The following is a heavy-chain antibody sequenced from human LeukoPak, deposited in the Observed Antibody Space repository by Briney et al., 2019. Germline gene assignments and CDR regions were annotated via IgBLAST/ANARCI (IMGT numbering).Heavy chain of an antibody. J-gene: IGHJ4*02. D-gene: IGHD3-10*01. CDR2: IRYDGSNK. V-gene: IGHV3-30*02. CDR1: GFTFSSYG. Sequence: PGGSLRLSCAASGFTFSSYGMHWVRQAPGKGLEWVAFIRYDGSNKYYADSVKGRFTISRDNSKNTLYLQMNSLRAEDTAVYYCAKIQVTHQRDIDYWGQGTLVTVSS. CDR3: AKIQVTHQRDIDY.